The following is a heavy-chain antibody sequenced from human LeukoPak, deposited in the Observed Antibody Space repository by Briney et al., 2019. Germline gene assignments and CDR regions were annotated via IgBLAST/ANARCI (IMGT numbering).Heavy chain of an antibody. CDR1: GYTFTSYG. CDR3: ARNSHGYSSGWLQFNFDY. D-gene: IGHD6-19*01. CDR2: INTYNGNT. V-gene: IGHV1-18*01. Sequence: ASVKVSCKASGYTFTSYGINWVRQAPGQGLEWMGWINTYNGNTNYAQKLQGRVTMTTDTSTSAAYMELRSLRSDDTAVYYCARNSHGYSSGWLQFNFDYWGQGTLVTVSS. J-gene: IGHJ4*02.